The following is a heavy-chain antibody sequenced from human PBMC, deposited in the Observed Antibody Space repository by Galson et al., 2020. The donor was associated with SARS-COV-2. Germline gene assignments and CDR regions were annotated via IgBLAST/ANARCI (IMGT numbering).Heavy chain of an antibody. CDR1: GFTFSSYA. CDR2: ISGSGGST. V-gene: IGHV3-23*01. J-gene: IGHJ6*02. Sequence: GESLKISCAASGFTFSSYAMSWVRQAPGKGLEWVSAISGSGGSTYYADSVKGRFTISRDNSKNTLYLQMNSLRAEDTAVYYCARGFQAELLSGSLYGMDVRGQGTTVTVSS. D-gene: IGHD1-26*01. CDR3: ARGFQAELLSGSLYGMDV.